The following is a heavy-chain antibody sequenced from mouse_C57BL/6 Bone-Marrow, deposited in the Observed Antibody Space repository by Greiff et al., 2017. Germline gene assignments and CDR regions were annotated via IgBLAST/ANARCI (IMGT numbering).Heavy chain of an antibody. Sequence: QVQLQQSGPELVKPGASVKISCKASGYAFSSSWMNWVKQRPGKGLEWIGRIYPGDGDTNYNGKFKGKATLTADKSSSTAYMQLSSLTSEDSAVYCCARFFAGSSFDYWGQGTTLTVSS. CDR3: ARFFAGSSFDY. CDR1: GYAFSSSW. J-gene: IGHJ2*01. V-gene: IGHV1-82*01. CDR2: IYPGDGDT.